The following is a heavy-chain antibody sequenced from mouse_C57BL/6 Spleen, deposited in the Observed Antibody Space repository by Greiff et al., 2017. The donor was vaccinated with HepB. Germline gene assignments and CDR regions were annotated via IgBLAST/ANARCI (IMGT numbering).Heavy chain of an antibody. V-gene: IGHV1-53*01. J-gene: IGHJ2*01. CDR1: GYTFTSYW. CDR2: INPSNGGT. CDR3: ARGVLTGTPYYFDY. Sequence: VQLQQSGTELVKPGASVKLSCKASGYTFTSYWMHWVKQRPGQGLEWIGNINPSNGGTNYNEKFKSKATLTVDKSSSTAYMQLSSLTSEDSAVYYCARGVLTGTPYYFDYWGQGTTLTVSS. D-gene: IGHD4-1*01.